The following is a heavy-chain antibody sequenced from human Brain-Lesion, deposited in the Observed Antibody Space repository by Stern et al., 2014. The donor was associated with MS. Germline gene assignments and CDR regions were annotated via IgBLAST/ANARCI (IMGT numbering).Heavy chain of an antibody. CDR3: ARETGGYTYGDTDFFDY. Sequence: QVQLQESGPGLVKPSQTLSLTCIVSGGSISSGSFYWNWIRPPAGRGLEWIGRIYSSGSTHYNPYLKARVTISGDTSKNQFSLKLISMAAADTAIYYCARETGGYTYGDTDFFDYWGQGALVTVSS. CDR2: IYSSGST. CDR1: GGSISSGSFY. D-gene: IGHD5-12*01. J-gene: IGHJ4*02. V-gene: IGHV4-61*02.